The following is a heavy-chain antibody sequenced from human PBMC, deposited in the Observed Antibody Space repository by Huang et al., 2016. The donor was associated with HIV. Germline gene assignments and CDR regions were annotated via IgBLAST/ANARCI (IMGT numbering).Heavy chain of an antibody. CDR3: TRGPLGWLVHRYFYH. V-gene: IGHV3-7*01. CDR2: IKQGGSEK. Sequence: EVQLVESGGGLVQPGGSLRVSCAASGFSISTYWMSWVRQTPGKGLEGVASIKQGGSEKDYVDAVKGRFIISRDNAKNSLYLQMNSLRAEDTAVYYCTRGPLGWLVHRYFYHWGQGTLVTVSS. D-gene: IGHD6-19*01. CDR1: GFSISTYW. J-gene: IGHJ1*01.